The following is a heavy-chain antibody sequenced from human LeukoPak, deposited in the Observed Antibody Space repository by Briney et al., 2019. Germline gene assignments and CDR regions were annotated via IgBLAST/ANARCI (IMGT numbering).Heavy chain of an antibody. D-gene: IGHD1-26*01. CDR3: ARDGTVGATTPFDC. J-gene: IGHJ4*02. CDR2: TYYRSKWYS. Sequence: SQTLSLTCAISGDSVSSNSAAWHWVRQSPSRGLEWLGRTYYRSKWYSDYAVSVKSRITIIPDTSKNQFSLQLNSVTPEDTAVYYCARDGTVGATTPFDCWGQGTLVTVSS. CDR1: GDSVSSNSAA. V-gene: IGHV6-1*01.